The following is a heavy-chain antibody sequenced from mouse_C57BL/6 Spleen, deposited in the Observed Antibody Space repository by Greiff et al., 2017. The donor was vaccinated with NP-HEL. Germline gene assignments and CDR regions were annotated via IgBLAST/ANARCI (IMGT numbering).Heavy chain of an antibody. V-gene: IGHV7-3*01. J-gene: IGHJ3*01. Sequence: EVKLMESGGGLVQPGGSLSLSCAASGFTFTDYYMSWVRQPPGKALEWLGFIRNKANGYTTEYSASVKGRFTISRDNSQSILYLQMNALRAEDSATYYCARWGDSYDAWFAYWGQGTLVTVSA. CDR3: ARWGDSYDAWFAY. D-gene: IGHD2-12*01. CDR2: IRNKANGYTT. CDR1: GFTFTDYY.